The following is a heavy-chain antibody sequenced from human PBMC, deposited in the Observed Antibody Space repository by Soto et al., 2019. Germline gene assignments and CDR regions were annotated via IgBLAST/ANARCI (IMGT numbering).Heavy chain of an antibody. CDR3: ARVNMVRGVIPWNWFDP. D-gene: IGHD3-10*01. Sequence: SETLSLTCAVSGYSISIGYYWGWIRQPPGKGLEWIGSIHHSGNTDYNPSLKSRVTISIDMSKNQFSLKLSSVTAADTAVYYCARVNMVRGVIPWNWFDPWGQGTLVTVSS. CDR2: IHHSGNT. CDR1: GYSISIGYY. J-gene: IGHJ5*02. V-gene: IGHV4-38-2*01.